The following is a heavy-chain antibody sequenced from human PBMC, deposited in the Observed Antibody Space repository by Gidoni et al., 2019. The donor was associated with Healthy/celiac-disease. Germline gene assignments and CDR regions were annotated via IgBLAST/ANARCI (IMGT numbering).Heavy chain of an antibody. J-gene: IGHJ1*01. CDR3: ARGRYAPH. V-gene: IGHV3-11*01. D-gene: IGHD5-12*01. CDR1: GLPFSDSY. Sequence: QVQLVESGVGLVKPGGSLRLSCAASGLPFSDSYMTWIRQAPGKGLEWVSYINGPGSTTDYADSVKGRFTISRDDAKNSLYLQMNSLRAEDTAIYYCARGRYAPHWGQGTLVTVSA. CDR2: INGPGSTT.